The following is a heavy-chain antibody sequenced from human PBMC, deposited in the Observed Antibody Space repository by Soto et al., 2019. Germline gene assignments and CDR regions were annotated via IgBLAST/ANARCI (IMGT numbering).Heavy chain of an antibody. D-gene: IGHD3-3*01. CDR1: GXTFSSAS. J-gene: IGHJ4*02. CDR3: AQRTNH. V-gene: IGHV3-23*01. Sequence: GSLRLSCAASGXTFSSASMSWVRQAPGKGLELVSSITEVIGSTYYADSVKGRFNISRDNSKNTVYMQMNILRAEDTALYYCAQRTNHWGQGTLGTVS. CDR2: ITEVIGST.